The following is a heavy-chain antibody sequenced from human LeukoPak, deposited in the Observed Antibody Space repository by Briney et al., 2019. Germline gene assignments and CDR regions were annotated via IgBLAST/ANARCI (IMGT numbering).Heavy chain of an antibody. CDR3: ATASTIVVVPAAIFDYYYYGMDV. Sequence: GGSLRLSCAASGFTVSSNYMSWVRQAPGKGLEWVSVIYSGGSTYYADSVKGRFTISRDNSKNTLYLQMNSLRAEDTAVYYCATASTIVVVPAAIFDYYYYGMDVWGQGTTVTVSS. D-gene: IGHD2-2*02. V-gene: IGHV3-66*01. J-gene: IGHJ6*02. CDR2: IYSGGST. CDR1: GFTVSSNY.